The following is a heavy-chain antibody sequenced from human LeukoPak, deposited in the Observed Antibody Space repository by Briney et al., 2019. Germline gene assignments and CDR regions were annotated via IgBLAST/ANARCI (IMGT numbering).Heavy chain of an antibody. J-gene: IGHJ3*02. CDR3: ARVGYSSSSWHDAFDI. CDR2: ISGSGGST. D-gene: IGHD6-6*01. V-gene: IGHV3-23*01. Sequence: GRSLRLSCAASGFTFSSYAMSWVRQAPGKGLEWVSAISGSGGSTYYADSVKGRFTISRDNSKNTLYLQMNSLRAEDTAVYYCARVGYSSSSWHDAFDIWGQGTMVTVSS. CDR1: GFTFSSYA.